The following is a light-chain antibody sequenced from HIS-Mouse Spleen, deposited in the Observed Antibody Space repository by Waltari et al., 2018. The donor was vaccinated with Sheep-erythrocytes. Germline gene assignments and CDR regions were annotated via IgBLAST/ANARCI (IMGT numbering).Light chain of an antibody. Sequence: QSALTQPASVSGSPGQSITISCTGTSSDVGSYNLVSWYQQHPGKAPKLMSYEGSKRPAGVSNRFSGSTSGNTASLTISGLQAEDEADYYCCSYAGSSTPWVFGGGTKLTVL. CDR3: CSYAGSSTPWV. CDR2: EGS. V-gene: IGLV2-23*01. J-gene: IGLJ3*02. CDR1: SSDVGSYNL.